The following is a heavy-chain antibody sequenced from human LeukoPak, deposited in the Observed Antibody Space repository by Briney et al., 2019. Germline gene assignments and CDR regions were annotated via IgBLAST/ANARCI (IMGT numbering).Heavy chain of an antibody. CDR1: DDSISSGSYY. CDR2: ISASGST. D-gene: IGHD5-24*01. CDR3: AREQRWLQSLDY. J-gene: IGHJ4*02. Sequence: SETLSLTCTVSDDSISSGSYYWSWIRQPAGKGLEWIGRISASGSTNYNPSLKSRVTISVDTSKNQFSLKLSSVTATDTAVYYCAREQRWLQSLDYWGQGTLVSVSS. V-gene: IGHV4-61*02.